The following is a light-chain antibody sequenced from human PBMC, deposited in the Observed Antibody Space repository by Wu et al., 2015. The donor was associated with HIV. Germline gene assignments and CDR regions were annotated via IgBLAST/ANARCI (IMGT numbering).Light chain of an antibody. CDR1: EYRNW. Sequence: SASVGGQSHHHVAGQXEYRNWLAWFQQRPGKAPKVLIYKASSLEGGVPSRFSGSGSGTEFTLTISSLQPDDFATYYCQQYNSYPWTFGLGTKVEVK. J-gene: IGKJ1*01. CDR2: KAS. CDR3: QQYNSYPWT. V-gene: IGKV1-5*03.